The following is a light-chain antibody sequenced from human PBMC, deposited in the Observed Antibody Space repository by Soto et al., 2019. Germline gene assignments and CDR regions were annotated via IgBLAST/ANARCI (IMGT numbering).Light chain of an antibody. CDR2: EVS. CDR1: SSDVGSYNL. V-gene: IGLV2-23*02. CDR3: CSYATGSTYF. J-gene: IGLJ1*01. Sequence: QSAPAQPAPVSGAPGQSITISCTGASSDVGSYNLVSWYQQHPGKAPKLMIFEVSKRPSGVSNRFSGSKSGNTASLTISGLQAEDEAEYYCCSYATGSTYFFGTGTKVTVL.